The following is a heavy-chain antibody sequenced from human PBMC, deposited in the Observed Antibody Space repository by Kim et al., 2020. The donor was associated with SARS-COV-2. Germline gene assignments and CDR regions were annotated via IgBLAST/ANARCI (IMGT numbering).Heavy chain of an antibody. D-gene: IGHD2-21*02. J-gene: IGHJ6*02. Sequence: ASVKVSCKASGYTFPDYYIHWVRQAPGQGPEWTGWINPNSGDTNYAQKFQGWVTMTRDTSITTAYMDLRLRYDDTAVYYCARAGRDYYYYYYAMDVWGQGTTVTVSS. CDR2: INPNSGDT. CDR1: GYTFPDYY. V-gene: IGHV1-2*04. CDR3: ARAGRDYYYYYYAMDV.